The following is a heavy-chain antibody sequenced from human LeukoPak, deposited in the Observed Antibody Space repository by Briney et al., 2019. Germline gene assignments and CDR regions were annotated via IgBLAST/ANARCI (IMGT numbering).Heavy chain of an antibody. D-gene: IGHD2-2*01. J-gene: IGHJ6*03. CDR3: ARDAQVIVVVPAAKLNYMDV. Sequence: GASVKVSCKASGYTFIGYYMHWVRQAPGQGLEWVGWINPNSGGTNYAQQFQGRVTMTRDTSISTAYMDLSRLRSDDTAVYYCARDAQVIVVVPAAKLNYMDVWGKGTTVTVSS. CDR2: INPNSGGT. V-gene: IGHV1-2*02. CDR1: GYTFIGYY.